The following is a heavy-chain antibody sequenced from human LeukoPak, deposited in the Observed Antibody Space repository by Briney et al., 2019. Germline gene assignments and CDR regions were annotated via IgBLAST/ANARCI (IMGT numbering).Heavy chain of an antibody. J-gene: IGHJ6*03. CDR1: GGTFSSYA. Sequence: SVKVSCKASGGTFSSYAISWVRQAPGEGLEWMGGIIPIFGTANYAQKFQGRVTITADKSTSTAYMELSSLRSEDTAVYYCASATYYYDSSGYSIYYYYMDVWGKGTTVTVSS. V-gene: IGHV1-69*06. CDR3: ASATYYYDSSGYSIYYYYMDV. D-gene: IGHD3-22*01. CDR2: IIPIFGTA.